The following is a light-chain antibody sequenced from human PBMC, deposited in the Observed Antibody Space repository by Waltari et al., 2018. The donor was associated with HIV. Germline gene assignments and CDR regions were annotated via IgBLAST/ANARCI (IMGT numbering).Light chain of an antibody. J-gene: IGKJ2*01. V-gene: IGKV1-5*03. CDR1: QTVGIS. CDR3: QHSMSYPYT. CDR2: QAS. Sequence: DIHMTQSPSTLSASVGDAVTISCRASQTVGISLAWYQQKPGRAPVLLIYQASYLQSGVPSRFSASGSDREFTLTITSLQPDDFATYYCQHSMSYPYTFGQGTKVEI.